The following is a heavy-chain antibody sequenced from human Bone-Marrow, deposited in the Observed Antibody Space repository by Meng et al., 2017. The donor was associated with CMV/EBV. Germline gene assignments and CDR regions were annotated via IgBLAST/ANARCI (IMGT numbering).Heavy chain of an antibody. CDR1: GFTFSSYA. V-gene: IGHV3-23*01. Sequence: GESLKISCAASGFTFSSYAMSWVRQAPGKGLEWVSAISGSGGSTYYADSVKGRFTISRDNSKNTLYLQMNSLRAEDTAVYYCAKMFGYCSSTSCYNGDYYYYGMDVWGQGTMVTVSS. J-gene: IGHJ6*02. CDR3: AKMFGYCSSTSCYNGDYYYYGMDV. CDR2: ISGSGGST. D-gene: IGHD2-2*02.